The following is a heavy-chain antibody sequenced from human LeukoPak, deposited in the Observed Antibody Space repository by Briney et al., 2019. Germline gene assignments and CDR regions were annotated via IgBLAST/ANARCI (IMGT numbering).Heavy chain of an antibody. J-gene: IGHJ4*02. V-gene: IGHV4-34*01. CDR1: GGSFSGYY. CDR3: ARQNVYGYFDY. CDR2: INHSGST. D-gene: IGHD2/OR15-2a*01. Sequence: SETLSLTSAVYGGSFSGYYWSWIRAPPGKGLGWSGEINHSGSTNYNPSLKSRVTISVDMSKSQFSLKLSSATAADTAVYYCARQNVYGYFDYWDQGTLVTVSS.